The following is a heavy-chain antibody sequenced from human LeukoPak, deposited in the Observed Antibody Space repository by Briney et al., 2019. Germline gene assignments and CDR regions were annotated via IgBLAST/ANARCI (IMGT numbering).Heavy chain of an antibody. V-gene: IGHV4-4*02. Sequence: PSGTLSLTCAVSGGYIGSSNWWSWVRQPPGKGLEWIGEIYHSGSTNYNPSLKSRVTISVDTSKNQFSLKLSSVTAADTAVYYCARHYYDSSGYYAHFDYWGQGTLVTVSS. CDR3: ARHYYDSSGYYAHFDY. J-gene: IGHJ4*02. CDR1: GGYIGSSNW. CDR2: IYHSGST. D-gene: IGHD3-22*01.